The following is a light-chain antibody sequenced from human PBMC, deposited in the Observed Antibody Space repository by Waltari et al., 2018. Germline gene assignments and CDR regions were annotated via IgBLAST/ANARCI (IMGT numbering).Light chain of an antibody. CDR3: QSYDSSLSAHVV. Sequence: QSVLTQPPSVSGAPGQRVTISCTGSSSTIGAGYAVHWYQQLPGTAPKLLIYGNSNRPSGVPDRFSGSKSGTSASLAITGLQAEDEADYYCQSYDSSLSAHVVFGGGTKLTVL. CDR2: GNS. V-gene: IGLV1-40*01. CDR1: SSTIGAGYA. J-gene: IGLJ2*01.